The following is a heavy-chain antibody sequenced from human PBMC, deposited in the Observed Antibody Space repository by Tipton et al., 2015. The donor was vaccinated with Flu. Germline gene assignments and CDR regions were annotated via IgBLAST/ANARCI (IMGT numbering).Heavy chain of an antibody. Sequence: LRLSCAVYGGSFSGYYWTWIRQPPGKGLEWIGEINHSGTTNYNPSPKSRVTVSVDTSKNQFSLKLRSVTAADTAVYYCARGTGDADTYFDSWGQGTLVTVSS. CDR3: ARGTGDADTYFDS. CDR1: GGSFSGYY. V-gene: IGHV4-34*01. CDR2: INHSGTT. J-gene: IGHJ4*02. D-gene: IGHD1-1*01.